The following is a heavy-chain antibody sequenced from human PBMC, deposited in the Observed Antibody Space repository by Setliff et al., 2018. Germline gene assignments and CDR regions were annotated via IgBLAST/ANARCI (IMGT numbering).Heavy chain of an antibody. CDR1: GFTFSNYA. CDR3: AKDTGYYFDY. J-gene: IGHJ4*02. D-gene: IGHD4-4*01. V-gene: IGHV3-23*01. Sequence: GESLKISCAASGFTFSNYAMSWVRQAPGKGLEWVSAISGSGAISYADSVKGRFTVSRDNSKNTLYLQMNSLRGEDTAVYYCAKDTGYYFDYWGQGTLVTVSS. CDR2: ISGSGAI.